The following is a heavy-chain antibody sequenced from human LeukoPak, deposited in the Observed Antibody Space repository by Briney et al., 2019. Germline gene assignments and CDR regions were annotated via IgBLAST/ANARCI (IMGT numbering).Heavy chain of an antibody. CDR3: AGAQTTVTTLDY. Sequence: GGSLRLSCAASGFTVSSNYMSWVRQAPGKGLEWVSVIYSGGSTYYADSVKGRFTISRDNSKNTLYLQMNSLRAEDTAVYYCAGAQTTVTTLDYWGQGTLVTVSS. CDR1: GFTVSSNY. D-gene: IGHD4-11*01. J-gene: IGHJ4*02. CDR2: IYSGGST. V-gene: IGHV3-66*01.